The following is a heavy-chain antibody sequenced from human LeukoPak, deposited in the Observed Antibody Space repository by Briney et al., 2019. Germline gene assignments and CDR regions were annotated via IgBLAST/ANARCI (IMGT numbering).Heavy chain of an antibody. D-gene: IGHD2-2*01. CDR1: GGTFSSYT. V-gene: IGHV1-69*02. CDR2: IIPILGIA. Sequence: SVKVSCKASGGTFSSYTISWVRQAPGQGLEWMGRIIPILGIANYAQKVQGRVTITADKSTSTAYMELSSLRSEDTAVYYCAIDCSSTSCYQGNVYWGQGTLVTVSS. CDR3: AIDCSSTSCYQGNVY. J-gene: IGHJ4*02.